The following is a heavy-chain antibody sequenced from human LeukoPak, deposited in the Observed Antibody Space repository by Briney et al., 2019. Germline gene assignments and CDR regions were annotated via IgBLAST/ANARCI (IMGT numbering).Heavy chain of an antibody. D-gene: IGHD3-3*02. CDR1: GGTFSNYA. J-gene: IGHJ4*02. CDR3: ARGAILEWLPLSDSSRYYFDY. V-gene: IGHV1-69*05. CDR2: IIPIFGTA. Sequence: SVKVSCKASGGTFSNYAISWVRQAPGQGLEWMGGIIPIFGTANYAQKFQGRVTITTDESTSTDYMELSTLRSEDTAVYYCARGAILEWLPLSDSSRYYFDYWAREPWSPSPQ.